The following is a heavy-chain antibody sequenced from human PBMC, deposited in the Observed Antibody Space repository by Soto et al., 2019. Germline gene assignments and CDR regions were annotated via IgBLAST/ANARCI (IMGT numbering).Heavy chain of an antibody. CDR3: ARGAVTPDS. J-gene: IGHJ4*02. Sequence: EVQLLESGGGLEQPGGSLRLSCAASGFTFDSFAMTWVRQAPGKGLEWVSAISASGGSTYYADSVKGRFTISRDSSKNPLYLQMNSLRAEDTAVYYCARGAVTPDSWGQGTLVTVSS. CDR2: ISASGGST. V-gene: IGHV3-23*01. D-gene: IGHD3-10*01. CDR1: GFTFDSFA.